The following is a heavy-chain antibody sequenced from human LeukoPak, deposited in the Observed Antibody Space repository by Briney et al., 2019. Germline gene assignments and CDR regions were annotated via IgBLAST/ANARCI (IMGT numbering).Heavy chain of an antibody. Sequence: WASVKVSCKASGGTFNSYAISWVRQAPGQGLEWMGRIIPILGIANYAQKFQGRVTITADKSTSTAYMELSSLRSEDTAVYYCARELKVGATLDYWGQGTLVTVSS. D-gene: IGHD1-26*01. CDR1: GGTFNSYA. V-gene: IGHV1-69*04. CDR2: IIPILGIA. CDR3: ARELKVGATLDY. J-gene: IGHJ4*02.